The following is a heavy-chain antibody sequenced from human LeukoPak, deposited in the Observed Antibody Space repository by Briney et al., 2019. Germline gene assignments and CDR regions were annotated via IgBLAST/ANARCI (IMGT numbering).Heavy chain of an antibody. CDR3: AKGSPRYSSSWYFDY. V-gene: IGHV3-23*01. CDR2: ISGSGGST. Sequence: PGGSLSLSCAASGFAFRTYSIDWVRQAPGKGLEWVSAISGSGGSTYYADSVKGRFTISRDNSKNTLYLQMNSLRAEDTAVYYCAKGSPRYSSSWYFDYWGQGTLVTVSS. D-gene: IGHD6-13*01. CDR1: GFAFRTYS. J-gene: IGHJ4*02.